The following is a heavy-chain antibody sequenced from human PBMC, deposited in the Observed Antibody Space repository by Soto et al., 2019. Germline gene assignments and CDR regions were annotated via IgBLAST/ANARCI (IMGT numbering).Heavy chain of an antibody. CDR1: GGSISSGGYS. J-gene: IGHJ4*02. CDR2: IYHSGST. CDR3: AKDQRQWLVPYYFDY. Sequence: SETLSLTCAVSGGSISSGGYSWSWIRQPPGKGLEWIGYIYHSGSTYYNPSLKSRVTISVDRSKNQFSLKLSSVTAADTAVYYCAKDQRQWLVPYYFDYWGQGTLVTVSS. V-gene: IGHV4-30-2*01. D-gene: IGHD6-19*01.